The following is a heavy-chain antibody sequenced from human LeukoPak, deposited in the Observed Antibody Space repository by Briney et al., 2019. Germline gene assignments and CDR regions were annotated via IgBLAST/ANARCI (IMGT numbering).Heavy chain of an antibody. D-gene: IGHD5-12*01. CDR1: GYSFTSYW. V-gene: IGHV5-51*01. CDR3: ARRSREYSGYDYYFDY. Sequence: GESLKISCKGSGYSFTSYWIGWVRQMPGKGLEWMGIIYPGDSDTRYSPSFQGPVTISADKSISTAYLQWSSLKASDTAMYYCARRSREYSGYDYYFDYWGQGTLVTVSS. J-gene: IGHJ4*02. CDR2: IYPGDSDT.